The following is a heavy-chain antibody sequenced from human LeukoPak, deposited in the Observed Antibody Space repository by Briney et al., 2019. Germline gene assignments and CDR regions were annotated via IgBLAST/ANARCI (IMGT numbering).Heavy chain of an antibody. CDR1: GGTFSSYA. Sequence: EASVKVSCKASGGTFSSYAISWVRQAPGQGLEWMGGIIPIFGTANYAQKFQGRVTITADESTSTAYMELSSLRSEDTAVYYCAREGNYGDYQDYWGQGTLVTVSS. V-gene: IGHV1-69*13. CDR3: AREGNYGDYQDY. D-gene: IGHD4-17*01. J-gene: IGHJ4*02. CDR2: IIPIFGTA.